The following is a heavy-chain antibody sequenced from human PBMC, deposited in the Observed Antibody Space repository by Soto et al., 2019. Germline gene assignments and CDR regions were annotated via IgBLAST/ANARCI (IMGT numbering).Heavy chain of an antibody. Sequence: EVQLVESGGGLVQPGGSLRLSCAASGFSVSSDYMSWLRQAPGKGLEWVSVIYSGGSTYYADSVKGRFTISRDNSENTVYLEMNSLRAEDTAVYFCARGGRNINDYYYYYMDVWGKGTTVTVSS. V-gene: IGHV3-66*01. D-gene: IGHD1-1*01. CDR1: GFSVSSDY. CDR2: IYSGGST. J-gene: IGHJ6*03. CDR3: ARGGRNINDYYYYYMDV.